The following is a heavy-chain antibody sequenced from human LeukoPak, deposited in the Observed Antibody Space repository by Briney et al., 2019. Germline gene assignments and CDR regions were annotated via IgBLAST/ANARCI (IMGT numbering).Heavy chain of an antibody. V-gene: IGHV1-46*01. CDR2: INSSGGGT. Sequence: ASVKVSCKASGYTFTSYYMHWVRQAPGQGLEWMEIINSSGGGTSYAQKFQGRVTMTRDTSTSTVHMELNSLRSEDTAVYYCARDGAYCSSASCYRSGPHWFDSWGQGTVVSVSS. J-gene: IGHJ5*01. CDR1: GYTFTSYY. D-gene: IGHD2-2*01. CDR3: ARDGAYCSSASCYRSGPHWFDS.